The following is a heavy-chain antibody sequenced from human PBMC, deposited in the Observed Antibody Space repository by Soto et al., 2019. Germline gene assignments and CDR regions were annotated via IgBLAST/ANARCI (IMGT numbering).Heavy chain of an antibody. V-gene: IGHV4-34*01. Sequence: SETLSLTCAVYGGSFSGYYWSWIRQPPGKGLEWIGEINHSGSTNYNPSLQSRVTISVDTSKNQFSLKLSSVTAADTAVYYCARGWIQLWLLNADAFDIWGQGAMVTVSS. CDR2: INHSGST. D-gene: IGHD5-18*01. CDR3: ARGWIQLWLLNADAFDI. CDR1: GGSFSGYY. J-gene: IGHJ3*02.